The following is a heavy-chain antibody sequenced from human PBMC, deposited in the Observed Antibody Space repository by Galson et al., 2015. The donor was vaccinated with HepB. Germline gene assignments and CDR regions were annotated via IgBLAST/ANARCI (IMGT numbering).Heavy chain of an antibody. CDR2: INPRSGGT. D-gene: IGHD6-6*01. Sequence: SVKVSCKASGSTFSDYYLHWIRQAPGHGLEWMGWINPRSGGTNYAQKFQGRVTMTRDTSIDTAYMELSRVGSDDTAVYYCAKDRSIHDAFDIWGQGTGVTVSS. CDR1: GSTFSDYY. V-gene: IGHV1-2*02. J-gene: IGHJ3*02. CDR3: AKDRSIHDAFDI.